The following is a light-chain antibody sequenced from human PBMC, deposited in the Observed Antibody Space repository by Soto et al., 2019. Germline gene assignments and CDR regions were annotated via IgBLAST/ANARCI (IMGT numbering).Light chain of an antibody. CDR3: CSYAGTYTLGV. CDR2: DVR. Sequence: SVMTQPRSVSGSPGQPVTISCTGTSSDVGGYNFVSWYQQYPGKAPKLIIYDVRKRPSGVPDRFSGSKSGNAASLTISGLQAEDEADYYCCSYAGTYTLGVFGGGTKVTVL. J-gene: IGLJ3*02. CDR1: SSDVGGYNF. V-gene: IGLV2-11*01.